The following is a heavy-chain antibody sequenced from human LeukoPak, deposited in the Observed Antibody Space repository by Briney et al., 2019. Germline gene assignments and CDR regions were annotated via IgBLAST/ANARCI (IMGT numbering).Heavy chain of an antibody. J-gene: IGHJ3*02. CDR1: GFTFSSYW. V-gene: IGHV3-7*02. Sequence: GGSLRLSCAASGFTFSSYWMSWVRQAPGKGLEWVANINQDGGQKYYVDSVKGRFTISRDNSKNTLYLQMNSLRAEDTAVYYCARGGYATDAFDIWGQGTMVTVSS. CDR2: INQDGGQK. D-gene: IGHD5-12*01. CDR3: ARGGYATDAFDI.